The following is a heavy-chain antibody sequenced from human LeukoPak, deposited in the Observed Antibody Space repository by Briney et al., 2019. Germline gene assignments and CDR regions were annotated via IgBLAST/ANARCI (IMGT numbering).Heavy chain of an antibody. CDR3: ARAPFTYDGSGDPFDI. D-gene: IGHD3-22*01. J-gene: IGHJ3*02. CDR1: GFTVSSNY. Sequence: PGGSLRLSCAASGFTVSSNYMRWVRQAPGKGLEWVSVIYSGGSTYYADSVKGRFTVSRDNSKNTLYLQMNSLRAEDTAVYYCARAPFTYDGSGDPFDIWGQGTMVTVSS. V-gene: IGHV3-66*01. CDR2: IYSGGST.